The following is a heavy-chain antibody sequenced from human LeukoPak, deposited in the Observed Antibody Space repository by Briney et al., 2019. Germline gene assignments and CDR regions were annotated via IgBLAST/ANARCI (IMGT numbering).Heavy chain of an antibody. CDR1: GFTISSYE. CDR2: ISSSGDTT. Sequence: PGGSLRLSCAASGFTISSYEMNWVRQAPGKGLEWVSYISSSGDTTYYADSVKGRFTISRDNAKNSLCLQMNGLRVEDTAVYYCVRGILWFGEPWGQGTLVTVSS. J-gene: IGHJ4*02. D-gene: IGHD3-10*01. CDR3: VRGILWFGEP. V-gene: IGHV3-48*03.